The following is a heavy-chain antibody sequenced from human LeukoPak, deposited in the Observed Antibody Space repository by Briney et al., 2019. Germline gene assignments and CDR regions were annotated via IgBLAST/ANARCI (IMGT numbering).Heavy chain of an antibody. CDR3: AKDMGGRSSTSCFDY. D-gene: IGHD2-2*01. V-gene: IGHV3-23*01. J-gene: IGHJ4*02. Sequence: GGSLRLSCAASGFTFSSYAMSWVRQAPGKGLEWVSVIGGSGGSTYYADSVKGRFTISRDNSKNTLYLQMNSLRAEDTAVYYCAKDMGGRSSTSCFDYWGQGTLVTVSS. CDR1: GFTFSSYA. CDR2: IGGSGGST.